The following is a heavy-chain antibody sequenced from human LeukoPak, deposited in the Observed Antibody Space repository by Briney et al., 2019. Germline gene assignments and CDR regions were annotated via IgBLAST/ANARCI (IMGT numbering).Heavy chain of an antibody. CDR3: ARQDRGGYHFLNYC. CDR1: GYSFTSYW. D-gene: IGHD3-9*01. Sequence: GESPKISCKGSGYSFTSYWIGWVRHMPGKGLEWMGIIFPGDSDTRYSPAFQGQLTISADKSISPPYLQWSSLEASDTDIYYWARQDRGGYHFLNYCWGQGTLVTASS. V-gene: IGHV5-51*01. CDR2: IFPGDSDT. J-gene: IGHJ4*02.